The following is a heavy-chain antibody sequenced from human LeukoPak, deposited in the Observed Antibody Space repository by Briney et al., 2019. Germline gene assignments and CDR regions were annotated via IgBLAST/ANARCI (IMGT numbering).Heavy chain of an antibody. CDR2: IVVGSGNT. Sequence: SVKVSCKASGYTFTSYDINWMRQATGQGLEWIGWIVVGSGNTNYAQKFQERVTITRDMSTSTAYMELSSLRSEDTAVYYCAAGYGGSTDFDYWGQGTLVTVSS. CDR3: AAGYGGSTDFDY. CDR1: GYTFTSYD. V-gene: IGHV1-58*02. D-gene: IGHD4-23*01. J-gene: IGHJ4*02.